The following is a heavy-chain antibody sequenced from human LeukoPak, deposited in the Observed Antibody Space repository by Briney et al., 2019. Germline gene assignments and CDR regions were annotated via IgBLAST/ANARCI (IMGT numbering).Heavy chain of an antibody. J-gene: IGHJ4*02. Sequence: PGGSLRLSCAASGFSFSSYSMNWVRQALGKGLEWVSSMSSSSSYIYYADSVKGRFTISRENATNALYLQMNSLRAEDTAAYDCARLEAIPPWLELPDYWGQGTLVTVSS. CDR2: MSSSSSYI. D-gene: IGHD5-18*01. CDR1: GFSFSSYS. V-gene: IGHV3-21*01. CDR3: ARLEAIPPWLELPDY.